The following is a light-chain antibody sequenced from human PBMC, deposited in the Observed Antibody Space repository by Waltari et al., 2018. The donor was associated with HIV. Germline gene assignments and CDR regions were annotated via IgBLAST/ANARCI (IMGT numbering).Light chain of an antibody. CDR1: TGAVTSGHY. J-gene: IGLJ3*02. CDR3: LLSYSDTRGGV. CDR2: DTS. Sequence: QAVVTQEPSLTVSPGGTVTLTCGSNTGAVTSGHYPYWFQQKPGQAPRTLIYDTSNKHSWTPARCSGSLRGGKAALTLSGAQPEDEAEYYCLLSYSDTRGGVFGGGTKLTVL. V-gene: IGLV7-46*01.